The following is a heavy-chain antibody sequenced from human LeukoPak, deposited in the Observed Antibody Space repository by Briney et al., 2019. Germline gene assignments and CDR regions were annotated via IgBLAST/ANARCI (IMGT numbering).Heavy chain of an antibody. J-gene: IGHJ4*02. D-gene: IGHD1-26*01. CDR2: FAVEDGEK. V-gene: IGHV1-24*01. CDR1: GYTLIDLS. CDR3: VTVFAGSLVDH. Sequence: ASVKVSCKLSGYTLIDLSMHWVREAPGKGLEWMGSFAVEDGEKVYAQKLQGRVTMTEDTSTDTGYMKLSSLTSEEMHVCECVTVFAGSLVDHWGQGPLLPVSS.